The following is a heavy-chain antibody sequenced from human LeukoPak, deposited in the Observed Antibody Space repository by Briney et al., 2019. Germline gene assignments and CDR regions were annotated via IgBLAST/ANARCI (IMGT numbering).Heavy chain of an antibody. J-gene: IGHJ5*02. Sequence: ASVKVSCKASGYTFTSYYMHWVRQAPGQGLEWMGIINPGGGSTSYAQKFQGRVTMTRDTSTSTVYMELSSLRSEDTAVYYCAREFGLWFGELRYNWFDPWGQGTLVTVSS. CDR2: INPGGGST. CDR3: AREFGLWFGELRYNWFDP. V-gene: IGHV1-46*01. D-gene: IGHD3-10*01. CDR1: GYTFTSYY.